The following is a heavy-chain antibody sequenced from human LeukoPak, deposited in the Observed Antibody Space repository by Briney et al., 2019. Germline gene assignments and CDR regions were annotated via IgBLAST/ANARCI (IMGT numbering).Heavy chain of an antibody. D-gene: IGHD3-22*01. CDR2: VRHDGNNN. CDR1: GFSFNTYA. CDR3: AKGVRMIVVAPGS. J-gene: IGHJ5*02. Sequence: GGSLRLSCAASGFSFNTYAMHWVRQAPGKGLEWLAFVRHDGNNNYEADSVKGRFTISRDNSKNTVYLQMNSLRSEDTAVYYCAKGVRMIVVAPGSWGQGTLVTVSS. V-gene: IGHV3-30*02.